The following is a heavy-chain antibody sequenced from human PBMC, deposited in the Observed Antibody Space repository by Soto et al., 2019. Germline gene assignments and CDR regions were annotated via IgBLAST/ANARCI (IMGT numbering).Heavy chain of an antibody. Sequence: QVQLQESGPGLVKPSQTLSLTCTVSGGSISSGGYYWSWIRQHPGKGLEWIGYIYYSGSTYYNPSLKSRVTISVDTSKNQFSLKLSSVTAADTDVYYCARITYYDFWSGYYIDYWGQGTLVTVSS. CDR3: ARITYYDFWSGYYIDY. V-gene: IGHV4-31*03. D-gene: IGHD3-3*01. J-gene: IGHJ4*02. CDR2: IYYSGST. CDR1: GGSISSGGYY.